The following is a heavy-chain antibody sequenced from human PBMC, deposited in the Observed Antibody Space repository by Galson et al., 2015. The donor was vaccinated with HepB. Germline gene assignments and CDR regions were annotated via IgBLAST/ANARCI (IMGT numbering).Heavy chain of an antibody. D-gene: IGHD6-13*01. J-gene: IGHJ3*02. CDR1: GFTFSSYS. CDR2: ISSRNSYI. Sequence: SLRLSCAASGFTFSSYSMNWVRQAPGKGLEWVSFISSRNSYIFYADSVKGRVTISRDNAKNSLYLQMNSLRAEDTALYYCARDSSPSSSWYPWIALDIWGQGTMVTVSS. V-gene: IGHV3-21*01. CDR3: ARDSSPSSSWYPWIALDI.